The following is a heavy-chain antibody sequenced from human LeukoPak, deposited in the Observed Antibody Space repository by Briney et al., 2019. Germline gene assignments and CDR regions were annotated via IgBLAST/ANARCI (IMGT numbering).Heavy chain of an antibody. CDR2: IYYSGST. D-gene: IGHD3-16*01. Sequence: SETLSLTCTVSGGSISSGSYYWSWIRQPPGKGLEWIGYIYYSGSTNYNPSLKSRVTISVDTSKNQFSLKLSSVTAADTAVYYCARETSQKGAHYMDVWGKGTTVTVSS. J-gene: IGHJ6*03. V-gene: IGHV4-61*01. CDR1: GGSISSGSYY. CDR3: ARETSQKGAHYMDV.